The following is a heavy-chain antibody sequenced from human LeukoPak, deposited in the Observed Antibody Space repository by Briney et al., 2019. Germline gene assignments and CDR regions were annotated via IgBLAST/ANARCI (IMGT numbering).Heavy chain of an antibody. J-gene: IGHJ3*02. CDR2: IGGSGGNT. Sequence: GGSLRLSCAASGFTFSTYAMTWVRQAPGKGLQWVSGIGGSGGNTYYANSVKGRFTISRDNSKNTLYLQMNSLRAEDTAVYYCAKDWYYDSRDDAFDIWGQGTMVTVSS. V-gene: IGHV3-23*01. CDR3: AKDWYYDSRDDAFDI. D-gene: IGHD3-22*01. CDR1: GFTFSTYA.